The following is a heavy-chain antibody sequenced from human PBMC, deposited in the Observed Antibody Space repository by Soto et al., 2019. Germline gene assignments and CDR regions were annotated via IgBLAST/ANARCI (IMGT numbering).Heavy chain of an antibody. J-gene: IGHJ5*02. CDR1: GGSFSAYY. D-gene: IGHD3-22*01. Sequence: SETLSLTCAVYGGSFSAYYWSWIRQPPGKGLEWSGEINHSGGTSDNPSLKSRVTLSVDTSKSQFSLRVTSGTAADRAVYYCARGRVDTVDSSGFSESWRQRTPVTVSS. V-gene: IGHV4-34*01. CDR3: ARGRVDTVDSSGFSES. CDR2: INHSGGT.